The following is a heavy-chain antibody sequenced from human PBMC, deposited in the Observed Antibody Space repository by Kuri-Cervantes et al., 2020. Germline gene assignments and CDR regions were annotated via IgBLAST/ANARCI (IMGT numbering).Heavy chain of an antibody. CDR1: GGSISSYY. Sequence: SETLSLTCTVSGGSISSYYWSWIRQPAGKGLEWIGRIYTSGSTNYNPSLKSRVTMSVDTSKNQFSLKLSSVTAADTAVYYCARDGAGNYYYYYGMDVWGQGTTVTVSS. CDR2: IYTSGST. J-gene: IGHJ6*02. D-gene: IGHD6-19*01. CDR3: ARDGAGNYYYYYGMDV. V-gene: IGHV4-4*07.